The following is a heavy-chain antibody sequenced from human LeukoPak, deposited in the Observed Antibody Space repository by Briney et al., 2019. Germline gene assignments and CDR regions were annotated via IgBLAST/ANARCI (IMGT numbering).Heavy chain of an antibody. D-gene: IGHD3-3*01. CDR1: GFTFSSYA. CDR3: ARDITVHEGGIDY. CDR2: IWYDGSNK. V-gene: IGHV3-33*08. J-gene: IGHJ4*02. Sequence: GGSLRLSCAASGFTFSSYAMSWVRQAPGKGLEWVAVIWYDGSNKYYADSVKGRFTISRDNSKNTLYLQMNSLRAEDTAVYYCARDITVHEGGIDYWGQGTLVTVSS.